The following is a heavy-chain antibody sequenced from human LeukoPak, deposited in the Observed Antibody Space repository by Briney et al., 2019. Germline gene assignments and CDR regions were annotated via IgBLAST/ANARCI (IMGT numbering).Heavy chain of an antibody. V-gene: IGHV4-34*01. J-gene: IGHJ4*02. Sequence: PSGTLSLTCAVSGGSFSGKYWTWIRQPPGKGLEWIGEITYSGSIYYNPPLKSRVTISVDTSKNQFSLKLNSVTAADTAVYYCARDLMTWGQGTLVTVSS. CDR3: ARDLMT. CDR2: ITYSGSI. CDR1: GGSFSGKY.